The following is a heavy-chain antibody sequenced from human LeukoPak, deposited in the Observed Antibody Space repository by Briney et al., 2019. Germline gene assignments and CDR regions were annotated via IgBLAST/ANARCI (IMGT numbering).Heavy chain of an antibody. J-gene: IGHJ5*02. D-gene: IGHD3-10*01. CDR3: ARGRTSGTYNWFDP. Sequence: SETLSLTCTVSGGSISSSSYYWGWIRQPPGKGLEWIGSIYYSGSTYYNPSLKSRVTISVDTSKNQFSLKLSSVTAADTAIYYCARGRTSGTYNWFDPWGQGTLVTVSS. CDR2: IYYSGST. CDR1: GGSISSSSYY. V-gene: IGHV4-39*01.